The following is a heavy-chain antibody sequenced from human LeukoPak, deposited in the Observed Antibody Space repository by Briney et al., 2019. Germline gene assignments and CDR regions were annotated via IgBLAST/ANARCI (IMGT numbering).Heavy chain of an antibody. J-gene: IGHJ4*02. CDR1: GFTFGTYG. V-gene: IGHV3-30*02. CDR2: IRYGGSTK. CDR3: AKSLAEAHTYFDY. Sequence: GXSLRLSCAASGFTFGTYGMHWVRQAPGKGLEWVAFIRYGGSTKYYADSVEGRFTIYRDNSKKTLYLQMNSLRAQDTAVYYCAKSLAEAHTYFDYWGQGTLVTVSS.